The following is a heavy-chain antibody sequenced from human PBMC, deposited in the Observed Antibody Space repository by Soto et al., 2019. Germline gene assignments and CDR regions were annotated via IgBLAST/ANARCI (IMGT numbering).Heavy chain of an antibody. Sequence: SETLSLTCAVYGGSFSGYYWSWIRQPPGKGLEWSGEINHSGSTNYNPSLKSRVTISVDTSKNQFSLKLSSVTAADTAVYYCARLRRRGYSYLEAGDYWGQGTLVTVSS. CDR1: GGSFSGYY. D-gene: IGHD5-18*01. J-gene: IGHJ4*02. CDR2: INHSGST. CDR3: ARLRRRGYSYLEAGDY. V-gene: IGHV4-34*01.